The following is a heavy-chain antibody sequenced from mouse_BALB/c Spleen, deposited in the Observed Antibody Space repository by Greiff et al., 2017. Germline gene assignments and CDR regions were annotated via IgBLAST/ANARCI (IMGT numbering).Heavy chain of an antibody. CDR3: APYYGNPAAY. V-gene: IGHV14-3*02. D-gene: IGHD1-1*01. J-gene: IGHJ3*01. CDR2: IDPANGNT. CDR1: GFNIKDTY. Sequence: EVQGVESGAELVKPGASVKLSCTASGFNIKDTYMHWVKQRPEQGLEWIGRIDPANGNTKYDPKFQGKATITADTSSNTAYLQLSSLTSEDTAVYYCAPYYGNPAAYWGQGTLVTVSA.